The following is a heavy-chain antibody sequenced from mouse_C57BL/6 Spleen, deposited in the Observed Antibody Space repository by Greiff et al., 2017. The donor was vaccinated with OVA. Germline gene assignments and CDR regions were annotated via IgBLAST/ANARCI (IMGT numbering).Heavy chain of an antibody. CDR3: ARRSYYYGSSSFDY. CDR2: IDPSDSYT. CDR1: GYTFTSYW. J-gene: IGHJ2*01. Sequence: VQLQQPGAELVMPGASVKLSCKASGYTFTSYWMHWVKQRPGQGLEWIGEIDPSDSYTNYNQKFKGKSSLTVDKSSSTAYMQLSSLTSEDSAVYYCARRSYYYGSSSFDYWGQGTTLTVSS. V-gene: IGHV1-69*01. D-gene: IGHD1-1*01.